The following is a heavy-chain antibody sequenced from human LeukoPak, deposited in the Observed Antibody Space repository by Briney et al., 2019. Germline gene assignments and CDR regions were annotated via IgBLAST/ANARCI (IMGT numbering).Heavy chain of an antibody. CDR1: GGTFSSYA. CDR3: ARDRDIVVVTAFYYFDY. D-gene: IGHD2-21*02. CDR2: IIPVFGTA. Sequence: SVKVSXKASGGTFSSYAISWVRQAPGQGLEWMGRIIPVFGTANYAQKFQGRVTITTDESTSTAYMELSSLRSEDTAVYYCARDRDIVVVTAFYYFDYWGQGTLVTVSS. J-gene: IGHJ4*02. V-gene: IGHV1-69*05.